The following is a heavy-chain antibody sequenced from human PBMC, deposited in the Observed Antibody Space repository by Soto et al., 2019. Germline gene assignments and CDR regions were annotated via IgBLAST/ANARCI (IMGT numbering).Heavy chain of an antibody. Sequence: PGGSLRLTCAASRFTFSDYYMTWIRQAPGKGLEWVSYISSSGTCIYYPDSVKGRFTISRDNAKNSLYLQMSSLRAEDTAVYYCARAYSDAFDIWGQGTMVTVSS. J-gene: IGHJ3*02. CDR2: ISSSGTCI. CDR1: RFTFSDYY. D-gene: IGHD2-15*01. V-gene: IGHV3-11*01. CDR3: ARAYSDAFDI.